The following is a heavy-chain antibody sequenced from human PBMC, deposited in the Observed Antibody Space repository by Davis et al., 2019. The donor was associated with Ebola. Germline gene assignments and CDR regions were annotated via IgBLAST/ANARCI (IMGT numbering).Heavy chain of an antibody. CDR3: AKDILEVDSYYFDY. J-gene: IGHJ4*02. V-gene: IGHV3-9*01. CDR2: ISWNSGSI. CDR1: GFTFDDYA. Sequence: SLKISCAASGFTFDDYAMHWVRQAPGKGLEWVSGISWNSGSIGYADSVKGRFTISRDNAKNSLYLQMNSLRAEDTALYYCAKDILEVDSYYFDYWGQGTLVTVSS. D-gene: IGHD3-3*01.